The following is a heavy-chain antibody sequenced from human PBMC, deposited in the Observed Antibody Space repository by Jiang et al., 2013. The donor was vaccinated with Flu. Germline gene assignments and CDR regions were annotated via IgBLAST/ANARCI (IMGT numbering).Heavy chain of an antibody. D-gene: IGHD2-2*01. J-gene: IGHJ6*03. CDR1: GGSFSGYY. CDR3: ARTVVPAILYYMDV. CDR2: INHSGST. V-gene: IGHV4-34*01. Sequence: ELLKPSETLSLTCAVYGGSFSGYYWSWIRQPPGKGLEWIGEINHSGSTNYNPSLKSRVTISVDTSKNQFSLKLSSVTAADTAVYYCARTVVPAILYYMDVWGKGTTVTVSS.